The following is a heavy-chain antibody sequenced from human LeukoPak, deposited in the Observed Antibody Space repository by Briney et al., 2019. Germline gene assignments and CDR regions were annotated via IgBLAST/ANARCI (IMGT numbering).Heavy chain of an antibody. J-gene: IGHJ4*02. Sequence: AGGSLRLSCAASGFTFSSYSMNWVRQAPGKGLEWVSSISSSSSYIYYADSVKGRFTISRDNAKNSPYLQMNSLRAEDTAVYYCARDLGDLGFDYWGQGTLVTVSS. D-gene: IGHD2-21*01. CDR1: GFTFSSYS. CDR3: ARDLGDLGFDY. V-gene: IGHV3-21*01. CDR2: ISSSSSYI.